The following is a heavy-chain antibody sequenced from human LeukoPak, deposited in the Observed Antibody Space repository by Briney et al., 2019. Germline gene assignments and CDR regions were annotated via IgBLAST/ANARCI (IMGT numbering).Heavy chain of an antibody. Sequence: GGSLRLSCAASGFTFDDYGMSWVRQAPGKGLEWVSGINWNGGSTGYADSVKGRFTISRDNAKNSLYLQMNSLRAEDTALYYCARDTDGPTAGYCSGGSCFPLGYWGQGTLVTVSS. V-gene: IGHV3-20*04. CDR1: GFTFDDYG. CDR3: ARDTDGPTAGYCSGGSCFPLGY. D-gene: IGHD2-15*01. CDR2: INWNGGST. J-gene: IGHJ4*02.